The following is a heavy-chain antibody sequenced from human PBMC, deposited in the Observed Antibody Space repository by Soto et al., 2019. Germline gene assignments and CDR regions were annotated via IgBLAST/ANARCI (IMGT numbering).Heavy chain of an antibody. CDR2: IYYSGST. V-gene: IGHV4-31*03. D-gene: IGHD1-26*01. Sequence: SETLSLTCTVSGGSISSGGYYWSWIRQHPGKGLEWIGYIYYSGSTYYNPSLKRRVTISVDTSKNQFSLKLSSVTAADTAVYYCARATTRSGPTLDYYYYGMDVWGQGTTVTVSS. J-gene: IGHJ6*02. CDR1: GGSISSGGYY. CDR3: ARATTRSGPTLDYYYYGMDV.